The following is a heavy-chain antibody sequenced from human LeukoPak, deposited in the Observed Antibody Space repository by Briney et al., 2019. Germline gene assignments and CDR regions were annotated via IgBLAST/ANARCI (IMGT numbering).Heavy chain of an antibody. Sequence: ASVKVSCKASGYTFTSYAMNWVRQAPGQGLEWMGWINTNTGNPTYAQGFTGRFVFSLDTSVSTAYLQISSLKAEDTAVYYCARDLGGTYSSGWYDYYYYYMDVWGKGTTVTVSS. CDR1: GYTFTSYA. CDR3: ARDLGGTYSSGWYDYYYYYMDV. J-gene: IGHJ6*03. D-gene: IGHD6-19*01. V-gene: IGHV7-4-1*02. CDR2: INTNTGNP.